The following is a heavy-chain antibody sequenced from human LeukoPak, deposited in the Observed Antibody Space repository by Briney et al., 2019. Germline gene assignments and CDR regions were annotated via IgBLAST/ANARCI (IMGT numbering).Heavy chain of an antibody. D-gene: IGHD5-24*01. CDR1: GGSCDDYY. Sequence: SETLSLTCAVYGGSCDDYYCSWIRQPPGKGLEWIGEIHPHGMFYYNSSLMSRVTISIDTSKTQFSLRLTSVIATNTAFYYCARGRDRSKAGDHWGQGSLVTVSS. J-gene: IGHJ4*02. V-gene: IGHV4-34*01. CDR2: IHPHGMF. CDR3: ARGRDRSKAGDH.